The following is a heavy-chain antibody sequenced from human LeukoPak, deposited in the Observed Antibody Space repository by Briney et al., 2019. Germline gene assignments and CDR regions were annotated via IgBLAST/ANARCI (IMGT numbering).Heavy chain of an antibody. V-gene: IGHV4-34*01. CDR3: ARAEPTTWIQLLLGSPYYFDY. J-gene: IGHJ4*02. Sequence: PSETLSLTCAVYGGSFSGYYWSWIRQPPGKGLEWIGEINHSGSTNYNPSLKSRVTISVDTSKNQFSLKLSSVTAADTAVYYCARAEPTTWIQLLLGSPYYFDYWGQGTLVTVSS. CDR2: INHSGST. D-gene: IGHD5-18*01. CDR1: GGSFSGYY.